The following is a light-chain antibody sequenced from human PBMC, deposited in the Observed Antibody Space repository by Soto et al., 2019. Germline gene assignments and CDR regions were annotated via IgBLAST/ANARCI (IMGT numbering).Light chain of an antibody. Sequence: ELVLTQSPGTLSLSPGDSVTLSCRASQSVRGSYLAWYQQKPGQAPRLLIYGASSRATGIPGRFSGSGSGTDFTLSITSQETDDFAVYYCHHYGSSVCTFGRGYQLEIK. J-gene: IGKJ2*02. CDR2: GAS. CDR1: QSVRGSY. V-gene: IGKV3-20*01. CDR3: HHYGSSVCT.